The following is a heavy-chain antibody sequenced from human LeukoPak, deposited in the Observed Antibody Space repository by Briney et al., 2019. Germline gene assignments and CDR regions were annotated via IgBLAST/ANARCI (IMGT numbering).Heavy chain of an antibody. Sequence: GGSLRLSCVGSGFTFSTYWMTWVRQAPGKGLEWVANIKQDGSEKYYVDSVKGRFTISRDNAKNTLYMQMNSLRAGDTAVYYCAKDRLGAILYFDYWGQGTLVTVSS. V-gene: IGHV3-7*03. CDR1: GFTFSTYW. CDR2: IKQDGSEK. CDR3: AKDRLGAILYFDY. J-gene: IGHJ4*02. D-gene: IGHD1-26*01.